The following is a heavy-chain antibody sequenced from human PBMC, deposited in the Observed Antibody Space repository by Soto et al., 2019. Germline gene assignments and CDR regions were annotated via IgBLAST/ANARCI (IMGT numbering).Heavy chain of an antibody. Sequence: VASVKVSCKASVYTFTSYAMHWVRQAPGQRLEWMRWINAGNGNTKYSQKFQGRVTITRDTSASTAYMELSSLRSEDTAVYYCAGGSTTLENWFDPWGQGTLVTVSS. CDR1: VYTFTSYA. CDR3: AGGSTTLENWFDP. J-gene: IGHJ5*02. V-gene: IGHV1-3*01. CDR2: INAGNGNT. D-gene: IGHD5-12*01.